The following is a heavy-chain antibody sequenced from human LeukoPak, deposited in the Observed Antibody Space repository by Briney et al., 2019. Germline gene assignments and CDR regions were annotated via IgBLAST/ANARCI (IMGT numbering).Heavy chain of an antibody. D-gene: IGHD1-26*01. Sequence: ASVKVSCKASGYTFTSYYMHWVRQAPGQGLEWMGLINPSGGTTNYAQKFQGRVTMTRDMSTSTVYMELSSLRSEDTAVYYCARDPVSVGATWDYWYFDLWGRGNLVTVSS. J-gene: IGHJ2*01. V-gene: IGHV1-46*01. CDR2: INPSGGTT. CDR3: ARDPVSVGATWDYWYFDL. CDR1: GYTFTSYY.